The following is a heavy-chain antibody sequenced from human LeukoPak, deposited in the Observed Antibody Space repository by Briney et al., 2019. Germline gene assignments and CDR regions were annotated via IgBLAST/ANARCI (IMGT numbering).Heavy chain of an antibody. D-gene: IGHD2-21*01. V-gene: IGHV3-21*01. J-gene: IGHJ4*02. CDR1: GFTFSSFS. Sequence: GGSLRLSCAASGFTFSSFSINWVRQAPGKELEWVSSINTVASYIYYADSVRGRFTISRDNAKNSLYLQMNSLRAEDTGVYYCARLRRNGDSGGFYYYYDSWGQGTLVTVSS. CDR3: ARLRRNGDSGGFYYYYDS. CDR2: INTVASYI.